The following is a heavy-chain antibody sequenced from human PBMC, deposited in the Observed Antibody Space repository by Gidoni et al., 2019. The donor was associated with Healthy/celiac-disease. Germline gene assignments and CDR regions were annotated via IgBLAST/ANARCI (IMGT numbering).Heavy chain of an antibody. V-gene: IGHV4-59*08. D-gene: IGHD5-18*01. CDR3: ARHILGYSYGSRGWSDYGMDV. CDR2: IYYSGGT. Sequence: QVQLQESGSGLVTPSGTLSRTCTVCGGPISSYYWSWNRQPPGKGLEWSGYIYYSGGTNYNPSLKSRVIISVDTSKNQSALKLSSVTAADTALYYCARHILGYSYGSRGWSDYGMDVGGQGTTFTVSS. J-gene: IGHJ6*02. CDR1: GGPISSYY.